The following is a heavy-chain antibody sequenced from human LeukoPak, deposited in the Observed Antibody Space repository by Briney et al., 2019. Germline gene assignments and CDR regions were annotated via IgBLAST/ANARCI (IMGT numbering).Heavy chain of an antibody. J-gene: IGHJ4*02. D-gene: IGHD3-22*01. CDR1: GYNFITYW. Sequence: GESLKISYQGSGYNFITYWIGWVRQMPGKGLEWMGIIYPGDSDTIFSTSFQGQVTISADKSISTAYLQWSSLKASDTAMYYCARPTSSGYYNTVFDRWGQGTLVTVSS. V-gene: IGHV5-51*01. CDR2: IYPGDSDT. CDR3: ARPTSSGYYNTVFDR.